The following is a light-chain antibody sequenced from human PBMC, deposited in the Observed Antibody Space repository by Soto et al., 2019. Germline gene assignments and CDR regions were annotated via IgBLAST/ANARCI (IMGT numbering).Light chain of an antibody. CDR2: GAS. V-gene: IGKV3-15*01. CDR3: QQYAGWPRT. J-gene: IGKJ2*01. Sequence: ETVMTQSPATLSVSPGDRVTRSCRASQSIGTNLLWLQQSPGQPPRLLISGASDRVAGVPDRFSGSGSGTDFTLTIIGLHSEDCAVHYCQQYAGWPRTFGQGTKLEIK. CDR1: QSIGTN.